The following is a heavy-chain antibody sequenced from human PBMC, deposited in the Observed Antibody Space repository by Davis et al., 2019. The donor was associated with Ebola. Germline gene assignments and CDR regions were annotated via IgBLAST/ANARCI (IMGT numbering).Heavy chain of an antibody. CDR3: AREQGYCTGGVCQNWFDS. CDR1: GFNFGDYG. J-gene: IGHJ5*01. V-gene: IGHV3-20*01. Sequence: GESLKISCPGSGFNFGDYGMSWVRHVPGKGLEWLCGINWNSATIRYGDSGKGRSIISRDNAKTSLYLQLNSLRVEETALYHCAREQGYCTGGVCQNWFDSWGQGTLVTVSS. CDR2: INWNSATI. D-gene: IGHD2-8*02.